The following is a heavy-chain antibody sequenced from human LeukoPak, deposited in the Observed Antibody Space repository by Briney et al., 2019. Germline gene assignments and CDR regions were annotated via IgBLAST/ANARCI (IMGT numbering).Heavy chain of an antibody. D-gene: IGHD4-11*01. J-gene: IGHJ5*02. CDR3: ARGTTTVVFDWFDP. CDR2: INSDGSNT. Sequence: PGGSLRLSCAASGFTFSSYWMHWVRQAPGKGLVWVSRINSDGSNTNYADSVKGRFTISRDNAKNTLYLQMNSLRAEDTAVYYCARGTTTVVFDWFDPWGQGTLVTVSS. CDR1: GFTFSSYW. V-gene: IGHV3-74*01.